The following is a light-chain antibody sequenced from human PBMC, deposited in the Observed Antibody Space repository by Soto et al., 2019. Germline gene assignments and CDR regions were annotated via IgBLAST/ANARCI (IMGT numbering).Light chain of an antibody. CDR1: SSNIGSNT. CDR2: SNN. V-gene: IGLV1-44*01. J-gene: IGLJ1*01. CDR3: AAWDDSLNGYV. Sequence: VLAQPPSASGTPGQRVTISCSGSSSNIGSNTVTWYQQLPGTAPKLLIYSNNQRPSGVPDRFSGSKSGTSASLAISGLQSEDEADYYCAAWDDSLNGYVFGTGTKVTVL.